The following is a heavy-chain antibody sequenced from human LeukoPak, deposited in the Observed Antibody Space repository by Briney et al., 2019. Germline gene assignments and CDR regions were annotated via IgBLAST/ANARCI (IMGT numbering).Heavy chain of an antibody. CDR2: IFPGDSDT. J-gene: IGHJ3*02. CDR1: GNTFTNYW. Sequence: GESLKISCQGSGNTFTNYWVAWVRQMPGKGLEWMGIIFPGDSDTRYSPSFQGQVTISADKSISTAYLQWSSLKASDTAMYYCARHVRYYYGSGSYSARAFDIWGQGTMVTVSS. D-gene: IGHD3-10*01. V-gene: IGHV5-51*01. CDR3: ARHVRYYYGSGSYSARAFDI.